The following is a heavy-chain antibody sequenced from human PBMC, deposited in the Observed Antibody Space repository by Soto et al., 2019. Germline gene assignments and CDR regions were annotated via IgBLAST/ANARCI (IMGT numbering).Heavy chain of an antibody. Sequence: GESLKISCKGSGYTFNIYWIGWVRQMPGKGLEWMGIFYPGDSVSRYSPSFQGQVTISVDKSINTAYLQWRSLKASVTAIYYCDRINHRGYDLPYGMDVWGQGTMVTVSS. CDR2: FYPGDSVS. CDR1: GYTFNIYW. V-gene: IGHV5-51*01. D-gene: IGHD3-3*01. CDR3: DRINHRGYDLPYGMDV. J-gene: IGHJ6*02.